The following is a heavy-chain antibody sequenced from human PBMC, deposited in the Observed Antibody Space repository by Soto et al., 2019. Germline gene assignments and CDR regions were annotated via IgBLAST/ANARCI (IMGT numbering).Heavy chain of an antibody. Sequence: SEDLCHTWAVSGGSISTGDYSLSCIRQPPGKGLEWIGYIYHSGSTYYYTSLRSRVTISLNRSKNQFSLKLSSVTAADTALFYCDGGHHDRLDSRAQGSLVPVSA. J-gene: IGHJ4*02. V-gene: IGHV4-30-2*01. CDR2: IYHSGST. CDR1: GGSISTGDYS. CDR3: DGGHHDRLDS. D-gene: IGHD2-21*01.